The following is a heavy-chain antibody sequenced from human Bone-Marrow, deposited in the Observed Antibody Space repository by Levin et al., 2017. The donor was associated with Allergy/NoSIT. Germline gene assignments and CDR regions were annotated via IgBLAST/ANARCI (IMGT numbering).Heavy chain of an antibody. CDR3: AKNAATSRANFDY. Sequence: GESLKISCAASXXTYSSHSSTRGRQAPGKGLEWVSAIDASGAGTVYADSVEGRFAISRDNSKNTLYLQMNSLRAEDTALYYCAKNAATSRANFDYWGQGTLVTVSS. J-gene: IGHJ4*02. CDR1: XXTYSSHS. V-gene: IGHV3-23*01. D-gene: IGHD4-11*01. CDR2: IDASGAGT.